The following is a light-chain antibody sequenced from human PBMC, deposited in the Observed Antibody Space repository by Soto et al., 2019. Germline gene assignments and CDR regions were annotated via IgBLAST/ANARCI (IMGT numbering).Light chain of an antibody. CDR3: SSYTSSSTPYYV. Sequence: SALTQPASVSGSPGQSITISCTGTSSDVGGYNYVSWYQQHPGKAPKLMIYEVSNRPSGVSNRFSGSKSGNTASLTISGLQAEDEADYYCSSYTSSSTPYYVFGTGTSSPS. CDR1: SSDVGGYNY. J-gene: IGLJ1*01. CDR2: EVS. V-gene: IGLV2-14*01.